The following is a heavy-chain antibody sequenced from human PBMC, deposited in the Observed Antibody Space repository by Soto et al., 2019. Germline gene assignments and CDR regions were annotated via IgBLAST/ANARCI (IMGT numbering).Heavy chain of an antibody. CDR2: IRSKAYGGTT. V-gene: IGHV3-49*03. J-gene: IGHJ6*03. CDR1: GFTFGDYA. Sequence: PGGSLRLSCTASGFTFGDYAMSWFRQAPGKGLEWVGFIRSKAYGGTTEYAASVKGRFTISRDDSKSIAYLQMNSLKTEDTAVYYCTRELLAAAGTGAPYYYYYMDVWGKGTTVTVSS. D-gene: IGHD6-13*01. CDR3: TRELLAAAGTGAPYYYYYMDV.